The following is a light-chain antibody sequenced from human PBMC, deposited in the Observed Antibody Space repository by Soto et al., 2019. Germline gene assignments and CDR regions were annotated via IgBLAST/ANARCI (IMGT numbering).Light chain of an antibody. CDR2: DTS. CDR1: QSVSIY. V-gene: IGKV3-15*01. Sequence: EIVLAQSPATLSLSPGERATLSCRASQSVSIYLAWYQHKPGQTPRLLIYDTSTRATGVPTRFSGSRSGAEFTLTINSLQSEDFAVYYCQPYNNWPLTFGGGTKVDI. J-gene: IGKJ4*01. CDR3: QPYNNWPLT.